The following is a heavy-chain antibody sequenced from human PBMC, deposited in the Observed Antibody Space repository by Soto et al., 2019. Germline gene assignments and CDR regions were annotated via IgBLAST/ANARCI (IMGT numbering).Heavy chain of an antibody. J-gene: IGHJ3*02. CDR1: GFTFSSYW. CDR3: ARGVPMVGKEAFDI. D-gene: IGHD3-10*01. V-gene: IGHV3-74*01. CDR2: INSDGSST. Sequence: EVQLVESGGGLVQPGGSLRLSCAASGFTFSSYWMHWVRQAPGKGLVWVSRINSDGSSTSYADSVKGRFTISRDNAKNTLYLQMNSLRAEDTAVYYWARGVPMVGKEAFDIWGQGTMGTVSS.